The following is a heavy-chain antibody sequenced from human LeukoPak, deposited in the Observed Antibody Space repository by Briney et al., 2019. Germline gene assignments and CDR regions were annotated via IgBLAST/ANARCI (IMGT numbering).Heavy chain of an antibody. J-gene: IGHJ5*02. Sequence: PSETLSLTCTVSGDSLTGYYWGWIRQPPGKGLEWIGNIYYTGNTYYNPSLKSRVTISLDTSKNQFSLKLSSVTAADTAVYYCARKVSWNYVRWFDPWGQGTLVTVSS. V-gene: IGHV4-39*07. D-gene: IGHD1-7*01. CDR2: IYYTGNT. CDR1: GDSLTGYY. CDR3: ARKVSWNYVRWFDP.